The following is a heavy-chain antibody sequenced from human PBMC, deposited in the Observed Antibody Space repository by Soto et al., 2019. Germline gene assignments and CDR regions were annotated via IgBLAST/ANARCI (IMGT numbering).Heavy chain of an antibody. D-gene: IGHD3-22*01. CDR1: GFTFSSYG. J-gene: IGHJ3*02. Sequence: GGSLRLSCAASGFTFSSYGMHWVRQAPGKGLEWVAVIWYDGSNKYYADSVKGRFTISRDNSKNTLYLQMNSLRAEDTAVYYCARVPMYYYDSSGAFDIWGQGTMVT. CDR2: IWYDGSNK. V-gene: IGHV3-33*01. CDR3: ARVPMYYYDSSGAFDI.